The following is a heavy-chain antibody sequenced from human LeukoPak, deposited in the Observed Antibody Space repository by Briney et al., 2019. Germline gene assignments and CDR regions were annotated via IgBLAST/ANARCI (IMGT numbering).Heavy chain of an antibody. V-gene: IGHV4-34*01. J-gene: IGHJ6*02. D-gene: IGHD2-2*01. CDR2: INHSGRT. CDR3: ARDVVVVPAAIHYGMDV. Sequence: KPSETLSLTCAVYGGSFSDYFWGWIRQPPGKGLEWIGEINHSGRTYYNPSLKSRVTISVDTYKNQFSLNLSSVTAADTAVYYCARDVVVVPAAIHYGMDVWGQGTTVTVSS. CDR1: GGSFSDYF.